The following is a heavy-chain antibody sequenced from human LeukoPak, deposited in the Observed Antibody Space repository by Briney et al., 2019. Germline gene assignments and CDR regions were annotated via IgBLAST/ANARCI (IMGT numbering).Heavy chain of an antibody. Sequence: ASVKVSCKASGYTFTSYCIIWVRQAPPQGLEWMGWVSAYNGNTNYAQKLQGRVTMTTDTSKSTAYMELRSLRSDDTAVYYCAYTGIAVAGSEGDYYYYMDVWGKGTTVTVSS. CDR3: AYTGIAVAGSEGDYYYYMDV. CDR2: VSAYNGNT. CDR1: GYTFTSYC. V-gene: IGHV1-18*01. D-gene: IGHD6-19*01. J-gene: IGHJ6*03.